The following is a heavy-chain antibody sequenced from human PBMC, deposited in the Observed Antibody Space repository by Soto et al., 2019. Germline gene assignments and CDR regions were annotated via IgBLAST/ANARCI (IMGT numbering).Heavy chain of an antibody. Sequence: EVQLVESGGGLVKPGGSLRLSCAASGFTFSSYSMNWVRQAPGKGLEWVSSISSSSSYIYYADSVKGRFTISRDNAKNSLYLEKNRPGAQDTALYYCARGRRGCLHYQDYWGQGTLVTVSS. CDR3: ARGRRGCLHYQDY. CDR1: GFTFSSYS. V-gene: IGHV3-21*01. J-gene: IGHJ4*02. CDR2: ISSSSSYI. D-gene: IGHD2-2*01.